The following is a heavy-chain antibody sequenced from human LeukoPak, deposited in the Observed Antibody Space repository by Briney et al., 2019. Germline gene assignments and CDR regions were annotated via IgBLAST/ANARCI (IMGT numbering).Heavy chain of an antibody. J-gene: IGHJ4*02. Sequence: ASVKVSFKASGYTFTGYYMHWVRQAPGQGLEWMGWINPNSGGTNYAQKFQGRVTMTRDTSISTAYMELSRLRSDDTAVYYCARDSGSGSYYLVDHTTYYFDYWGQGTLVTVSS. CDR2: INPNSGGT. D-gene: IGHD3-10*01. V-gene: IGHV1-2*02. CDR3: ARDSGSGSYYLVDHTTYYFDY. CDR1: GYTFTGYY.